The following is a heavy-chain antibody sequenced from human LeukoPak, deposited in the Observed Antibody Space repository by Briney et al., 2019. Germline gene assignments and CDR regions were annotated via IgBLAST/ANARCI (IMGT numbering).Heavy chain of an antibody. CDR2: IYHSGNT. J-gene: IGHJ4*02. CDR1: GYSISTSYY. V-gene: IGHV4-38-2*02. Sequence: SETLSLTCTVSGYSISTSYYWGWIRQPPGKGLEWIGSIYHSGNTYYNPSLKSRVTMSVDMSTRQISLKLSSVTAADTAVYYCARAVGGDGSGSLWGPGTLVTVSS. D-gene: IGHD3-10*01. CDR3: ARAVGGDGSGSL.